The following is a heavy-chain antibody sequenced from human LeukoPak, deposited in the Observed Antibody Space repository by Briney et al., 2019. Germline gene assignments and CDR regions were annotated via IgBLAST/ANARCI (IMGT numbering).Heavy chain of an antibody. V-gene: IGHV3-7*01. CDR1: GFTFSTYW. D-gene: IGHD2-15*01. CDR2: IDEAGKDR. CDR3: ARASPGVVFNYFDY. J-gene: IGHJ4*01. Sequence: GGSLRLSCAASGFTFSTYWMSWVRQAPGKGLEWVANIDEAGKDRYYADSVKGRFTISRDNTKNSVFLDMTSLRVEDTATYFCARASPGVVFNYFDYWGQGALVPVSS.